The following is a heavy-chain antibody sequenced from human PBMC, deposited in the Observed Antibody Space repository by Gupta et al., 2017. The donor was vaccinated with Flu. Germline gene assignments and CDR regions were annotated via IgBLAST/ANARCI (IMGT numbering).Heavy chain of an antibody. D-gene: IGHD3-16*01. CDR3: ARISGGGAVTWFDP. V-gene: IGHV4-59*02. Sequence: QVQLQESGPGLVKASETLSLTCTVSGGSVSSYHLTWIRQSPGKGLEWIGFLLYSGSTKYNPSRKSRATVSVDTSKDQLSLKLNSVTDADTAIYYCARISGGGAVTWFDPWGQGTLVTVSS. CDR2: LLYSGST. J-gene: IGHJ5*02. CDR1: GGSVSSYH.